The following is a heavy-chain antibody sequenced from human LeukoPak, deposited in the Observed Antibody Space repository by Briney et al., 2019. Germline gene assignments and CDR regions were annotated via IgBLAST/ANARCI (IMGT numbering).Heavy chain of an antibody. CDR1: GGSFSGYY. CDR3: ARGYYGSGSHCCYMDV. CDR2: INHSGST. V-gene: IGHV4-34*01. D-gene: IGHD3-10*01. J-gene: IGHJ6*03. Sequence: PSETLSLTCAVYGGSFSGYYWSWIRQPPGKGLEWIGEINHSGSTNYNSSLKSRVTISVDTSKNQFSLKLSSVTAADTAVYYCARGYYGSGSHCCYMDVWGKGTTITVS.